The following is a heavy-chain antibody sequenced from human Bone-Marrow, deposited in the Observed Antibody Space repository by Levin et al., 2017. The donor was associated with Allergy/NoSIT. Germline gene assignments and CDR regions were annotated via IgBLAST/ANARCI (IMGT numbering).Heavy chain of an antibody. D-gene: IGHD3-16*01. Sequence: GESLKISCAASGFTFTSYALSWVRQAPGKGLEWVSYITGGGDRTYYIDSVKGRFTISRDNSKNTLFLQMDNLRAEDRAVYYCAKLKGDGYHFDYYYYYYMDVWGKGTTVTVSS. CDR1: GFTFTSYA. CDR2: ITGGGDRT. V-gene: IGHV3-23*01. J-gene: IGHJ6*03. CDR3: AKLKGDGYHFDYYYYYYMDV.